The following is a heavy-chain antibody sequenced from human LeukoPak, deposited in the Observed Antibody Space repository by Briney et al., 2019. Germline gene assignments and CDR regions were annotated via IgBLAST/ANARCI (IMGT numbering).Heavy chain of an antibody. J-gene: IGHJ4*02. Sequence: PGGSLRLSCAASGFTMSWVRQAPGKGLEWVGRIKSKTDGGTTDYAAPVKGRFTISRDDSKNTLYLQMNSLKTEDTAVYYCTTDLRPTVTTGWGQGTLVTVSS. CDR3: TTDLRPTVTTG. D-gene: IGHD4-17*01. CDR2: IKSKTDGGTT. CDR1: GFT. V-gene: IGHV3-15*01.